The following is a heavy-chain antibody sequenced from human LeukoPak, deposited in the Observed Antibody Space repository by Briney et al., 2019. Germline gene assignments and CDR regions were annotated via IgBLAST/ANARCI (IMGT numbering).Heavy chain of an antibody. V-gene: IGHV1-2*02. CDR3: ARALAARRYYYYMDV. Sequence: ASVKVSCKASGYTFTGYYMDWVRQAPGQGLEWMGWINPNSGGTNYAQKFQGRVTMTKDTSISTAYMELSRLRSDDTAVYYCARALAARRYYYYMDVWGKGTTVTVSS. CDR1: GYTFTGYY. CDR2: INPNSGGT. D-gene: IGHD6-13*01. J-gene: IGHJ6*03.